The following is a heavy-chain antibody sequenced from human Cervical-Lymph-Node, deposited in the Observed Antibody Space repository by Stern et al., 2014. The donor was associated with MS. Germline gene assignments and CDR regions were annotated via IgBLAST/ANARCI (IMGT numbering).Heavy chain of an antibody. J-gene: IGHJ1*01. CDR1: GFTFSSSG. V-gene: IGHV3-33*01. CDR2: IYYDGSNR. CDR3: AREGGNTAEYFQH. Sequence: VQLVESGGGVVQPGRSLRLSCAASGFTFSSSGMRWVRQAPGKGLEWLAIIYYDGSNRYYADSVKGRFTISRDNSKNTLYLQMNSLRAEDTAVYYCAREGGNTAEYFQHWGQGTLVTVSS. D-gene: IGHD4-23*01.